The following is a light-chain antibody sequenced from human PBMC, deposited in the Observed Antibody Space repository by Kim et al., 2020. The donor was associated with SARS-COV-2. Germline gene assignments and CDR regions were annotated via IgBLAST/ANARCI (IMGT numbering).Light chain of an antibody. CDR2: GAS. CDR1: QSVSTH. CDR3: QQYYHWRT. V-gene: IGKV3-15*01. Sequence: EIVMTQSPATLSASPGERATLSCRASQSVSTHLAWYQQKPGQAPRLLVYGASTRATGIPARFSGSGSGTEFTLTVSSLQSEDFAVYYCQQYYHWRTFGQGTKVDIK. J-gene: IGKJ1*01.